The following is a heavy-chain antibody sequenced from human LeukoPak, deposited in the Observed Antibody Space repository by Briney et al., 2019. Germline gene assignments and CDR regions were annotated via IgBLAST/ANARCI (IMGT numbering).Heavy chain of an antibody. CDR3: ARTEEDIVVVVAATFDY. Sequence: ASVKVSCKASGYTFTGYYMHWVRQAPGQGLEWMGWINPNSGGTNYAQKFQGRVTMTRDTSISTAYMELSRLRSDDTAVYYCARTEEDIVVVVAATFDYWGQGTLVTASS. V-gene: IGHV1-2*02. J-gene: IGHJ4*02. CDR2: INPNSGGT. D-gene: IGHD2-15*01. CDR1: GYTFTGYY.